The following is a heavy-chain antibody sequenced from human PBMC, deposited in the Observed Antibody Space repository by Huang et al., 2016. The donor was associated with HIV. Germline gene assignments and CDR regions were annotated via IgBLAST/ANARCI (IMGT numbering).Heavy chain of an antibody. J-gene: IGHJ3*02. D-gene: IGHD5-18*01. CDR1: GFTFSNAW. Sequence: EVQLVESGGGLVKAGGSLRLSCAAFGFTFSNAWMSWVHQAPGKGQEWVGRIKSKTDSGTTDYAAPVKGRFTISRDKSKNTLYLQMNSLKTEDTAVYYCTTDQDTAMDAFDIWGQGTMVTVSS. CDR2: IKSKTDSGTT. CDR3: TTDQDTAMDAFDI. V-gene: IGHV3-15*01.